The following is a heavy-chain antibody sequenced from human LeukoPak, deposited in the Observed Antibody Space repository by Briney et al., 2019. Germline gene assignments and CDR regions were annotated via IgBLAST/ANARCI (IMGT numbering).Heavy chain of an antibody. CDR2: IYQSGTT. CDR1: GGSVSSDNW. Sequence: SETLSLTCAVSGGSVSSDNWWSWVRQPPGKGLEWIGEIYQSGTTNYNPSLKSRVTVSMDKSKNQFSLQLTSVTAADTAVYYCARVYAVIGAFDIWGQGTMVTVSS. J-gene: IGHJ3*02. D-gene: IGHD2-21*01. V-gene: IGHV4-4*02. CDR3: ARVYAVIGAFDI.